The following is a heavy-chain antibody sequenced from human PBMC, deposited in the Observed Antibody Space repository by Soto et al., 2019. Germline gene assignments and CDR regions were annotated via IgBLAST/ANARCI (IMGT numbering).Heavy chain of an antibody. CDR1: GGXXXXXX. V-gene: IGHV4-34*01. CDR2: INHSGST. CDR3: XGXXXXXXXXXVGVXY. J-gene: IGHJ4*02. D-gene: IGHD2-15*01. Sequence: QVQLQQWGAGLLKPSETLSLTCAVYGGXXXXXXXXXXRQPXGXGLEWIGEINHSGSTNYNPSLKSRVTISVDTSKNQFSLKLSSVXAAXXAXXXXXGXXXXXXXXXVGVXYWGQGTLVTVSS.